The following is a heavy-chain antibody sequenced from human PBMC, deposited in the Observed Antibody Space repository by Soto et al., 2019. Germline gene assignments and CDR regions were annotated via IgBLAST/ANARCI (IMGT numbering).Heavy chain of an antibody. J-gene: IGHJ6*02. CDR3: ARVPSPFDYYYAMDV. V-gene: IGHV4-30-4*01. D-gene: IGHD3-16*01. CDR2: IYSSGST. Sequence: PSETLSLTCTVSGDSISSGNKYWSWIRQPPGKGLEWIGYIYSSGSTYYNPSLKSRLSISLHTSDNQFSLKFDSVTDADSAVYYCARVPSPFDYYYAMDVWGHGTTVTVYS. CDR1: GDSISSGNKY.